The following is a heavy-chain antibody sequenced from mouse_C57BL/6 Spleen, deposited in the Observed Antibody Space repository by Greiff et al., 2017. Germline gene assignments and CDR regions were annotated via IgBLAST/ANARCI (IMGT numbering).Heavy chain of an antibody. D-gene: IGHD5-1*01. CDR1: GFTFSSYT. J-gene: IGHJ1*03. V-gene: IGHV5-9*01. CDR2: ISGGGGNT. Sequence: EVKVEESGGGLVKPGGSLKLSCAASGFTFSSYTMSWVRQTPEKRLEWVATISGGGGNTYYPDSVKGRFTISRDNAKNTLYLQMSSLRSEDTALYYCARQEGYLWYFDVWGTGTTVTVSS. CDR3: ARQEGYLWYFDV.